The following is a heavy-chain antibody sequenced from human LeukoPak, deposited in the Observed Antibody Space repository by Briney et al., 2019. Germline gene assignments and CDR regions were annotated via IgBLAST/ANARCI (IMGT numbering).Heavy chain of an antibody. D-gene: IGHD5-18*01. CDR2: ISSSSSYI. J-gene: IGHJ4*02. Sequence: GGSLRLSCAASGFTFSSYSMNWVRQAPGKGLEWVSSISSSSSYIYYADSVKGRFTTSRDNAKNSLYLQMNSLRAEDTAVYYCARVRGYSYGPLSYWGQGTLVTVSS. CDR3: ARVRGYSYGPLSY. V-gene: IGHV3-21*01. CDR1: GFTFSSYS.